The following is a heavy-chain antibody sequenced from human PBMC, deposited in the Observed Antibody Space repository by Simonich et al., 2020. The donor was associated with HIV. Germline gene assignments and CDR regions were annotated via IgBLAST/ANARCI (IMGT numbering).Heavy chain of an antibody. D-gene: IGHD2-2*01. CDR2: ISSSSSYI. CDR3: ARDGRKGSSTSCSDY. Sequence: EVQLVESGGGLVKPGGSLRLSCAASGFTFSSYSMNWVRQAPGKGLEWVSSISSSSSYIYYADSVKGRFTISRDNAKNSLYLKMNSLRAEDTAVYYCARDGRKGSSTSCSDYWGQGPLVTVSS. CDR1: GFTFSSYS. J-gene: IGHJ4*02. V-gene: IGHV3-21*01.